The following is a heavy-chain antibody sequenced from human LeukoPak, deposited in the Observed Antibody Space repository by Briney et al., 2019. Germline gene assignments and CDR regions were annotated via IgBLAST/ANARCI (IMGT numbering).Heavy chain of an antibody. CDR1: GFTFSTYW. D-gene: IGHD4-23*01. Sequence: GGSLRLSCAASGFTFSTYWMHWVRHAPGKGLVWVSRIRSDGSTTDYPDSVKGRFIISRDKAKNTLYLQMNSLRAEDTAVYYCARENYDYSGDSFAFDIWGRGTVVTVSS. J-gene: IGHJ3*02. CDR3: ARENYDYSGDSFAFDI. CDR2: IRSDGSTT. V-gene: IGHV3-74*01.